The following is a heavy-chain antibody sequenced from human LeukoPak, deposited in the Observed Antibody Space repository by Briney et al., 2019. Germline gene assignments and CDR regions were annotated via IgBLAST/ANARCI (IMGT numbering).Heavy chain of an antibody. J-gene: IGHJ5*02. CDR3: VGSPLIADDLSNWFDP. V-gene: IGHV4-4*07. CDR2: IYGNGST. D-gene: IGHD6-13*01. CDR1: GDPISDYC. Sequence: SETLSLTCTVSGDPISDYCWTWIRQPAGKGLEWIGRIYGNGSTNYNPSLAGRLTLSVDTTKDQFSLRLKSVTAADTAVYYCVGSPLIADDLSNWFDPWGQGILVTVSS.